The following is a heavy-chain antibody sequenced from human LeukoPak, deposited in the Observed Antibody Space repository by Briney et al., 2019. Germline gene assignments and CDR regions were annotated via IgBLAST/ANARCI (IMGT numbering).Heavy chain of an antibody. CDR2: IYHSGST. CDR3: ARAQTSMEYYFDY. D-gene: IGHD2/OR15-2a*01. J-gene: IGHJ4*02. Sequence: PSETLSLTCAVPGGSIGSGGYSWSWIREPPGKGLEWIGYIYHSGSTYYNPSLKSRVTISVDRSKNQFSLKLSSVTAADTAVYYCARAQTSMEYYFDYWGQGTLVTVSS. CDR1: GGSIGSGGYS. V-gene: IGHV4-30-2*01.